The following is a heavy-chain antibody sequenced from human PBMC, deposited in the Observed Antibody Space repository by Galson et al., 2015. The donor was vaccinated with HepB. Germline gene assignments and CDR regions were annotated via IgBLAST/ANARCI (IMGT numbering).Heavy chain of an antibody. J-gene: IGHJ4*02. CDR3: ARAQTGEWGLYYLDY. CDR1: GLTFSSFA. V-gene: IGHV3-30*04. D-gene: IGHD1-26*01. CDR2: ISDVGNNK. Sequence: SLRLSCAASGLTFSSFAMHWVRQAPGKGLAWVAVISDVGNNKYYADSVKGRFTISRDNSKSTLYLQMNSLGAEDTAVYYCARAQTGEWGLYYLDYWGQGTLVTVSS.